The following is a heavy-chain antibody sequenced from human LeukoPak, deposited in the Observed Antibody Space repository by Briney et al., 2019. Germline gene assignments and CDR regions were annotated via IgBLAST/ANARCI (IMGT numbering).Heavy chain of an antibody. V-gene: IGHV3-20*01. CDR2: INWNVGST. D-gene: IGHD3-22*01. Sequence: GGSLRLSCAASGVTFDDYGMSWGRQAPGKGLELVSGINWNVGSTGYADSVKGRFTISRDNAKNSLYLQMTSLRAEDTALYHCARDLYYDSRGYYYVPNGMDVWGQGTTVTVSS. CDR1: GVTFDDYG. CDR3: ARDLYYDSRGYYYVPNGMDV. J-gene: IGHJ6*02.